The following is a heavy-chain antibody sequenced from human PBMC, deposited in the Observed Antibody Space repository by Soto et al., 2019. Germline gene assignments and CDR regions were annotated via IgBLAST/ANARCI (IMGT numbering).Heavy chain of an antibody. D-gene: IGHD2-15*01. CDR2: ISYDGTIT. CDR3: ATTRVGPCSGSICFGGFFAGRDV. Sequence: QVQLVESGGGVVQPGRSLRLSCAASGFTISNYGMHWVRQAPGKGLEWVAVISYDGTITYYADSVKGRFTISRDNSKNTLYLKINSLRTEATAVYYCATTRVGPCSGSICFGGFFAGRDVWGQGTTVTVSS. J-gene: IGHJ6*02. CDR1: GFTISNYG. V-gene: IGHV3-30-3*01.